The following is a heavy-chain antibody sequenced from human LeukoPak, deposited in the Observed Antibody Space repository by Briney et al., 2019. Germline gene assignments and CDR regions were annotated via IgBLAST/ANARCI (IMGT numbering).Heavy chain of an antibody. D-gene: IGHD3-10*01. CDR1: GFTFSSYA. CDR3: AKVRGGYFDY. V-gene: IGHV3-23*01. CDR2: ISGSGNST. J-gene: IGHJ4*02. Sequence: GGSLRLSCAASGFTFSSYAMSWVRQAPGKGLEWVSAISGSGNSTYYADSVKGRFTISTDNSKNTLYLQMNSLRAEDTAVYYCAKVRGGYFDYWGRGTLVTVSS.